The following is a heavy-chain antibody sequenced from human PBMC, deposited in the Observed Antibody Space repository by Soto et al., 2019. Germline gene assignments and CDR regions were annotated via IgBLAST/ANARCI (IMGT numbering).Heavy chain of an antibody. V-gene: IGHV4-34*01. J-gene: IGHJ4*02. CDR3: VRGRAVGATTYFDY. Sequence: SETLSLTCAVYGGSFSGYYWSWIRQPPGKGLEWIGEINHSGSTNYNPSLKSRVTISVDTSKNQFSLKLSSVTAADTAVYYCVRGRAVGATTYFDYWGQGTLVTVSS. D-gene: IGHD1-26*01. CDR2: INHSGST. CDR1: GGSFSGYY.